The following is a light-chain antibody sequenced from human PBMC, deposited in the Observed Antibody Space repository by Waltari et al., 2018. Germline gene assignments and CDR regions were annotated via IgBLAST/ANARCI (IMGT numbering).Light chain of an antibody. CDR1: SSDVGADDS. CDR3: SSQSTKNGVI. CDR2: DVN. V-gene: IGLV2-14*03. J-gene: IGLJ2*01. Sequence: QSALTQPASVSGSPGQSITLSCTGSSSDVGADDSVSCYDDHPGQAPKVTIYDVNKRPSGVSDRFSGSKSGNTASLTISGLQAEDEATFYCSSQSTKNGVIFGGGTKVTVL.